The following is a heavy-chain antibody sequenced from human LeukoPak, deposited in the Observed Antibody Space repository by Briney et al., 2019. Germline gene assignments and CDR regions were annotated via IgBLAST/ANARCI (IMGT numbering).Heavy chain of an antibody. J-gene: IGHJ6*03. D-gene: IGHD4-23*01. CDR3: ASARATVVTPLYYYYMDV. CDR2: ISSSSSTI. CDR1: GFTFSSYS. V-gene: IGHV3-48*04. Sequence: GGSLRLSCAASGFTFSSYSMNWVRQAPGKGLEWVSYISSSSSTIYYADSVKGRFTISRDNAKNSLYLQMNSLRAKDTAVYYCASARATVVTPLYYYYMDVWGKGTTVTVSS.